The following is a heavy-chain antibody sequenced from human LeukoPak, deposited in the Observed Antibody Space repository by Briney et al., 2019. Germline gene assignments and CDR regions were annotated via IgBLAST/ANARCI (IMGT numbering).Heavy chain of an antibody. CDR2: AYKNGHL. Sequence: SETLSLTCSVSGDSTTNSYCSWIRQPPGKGLEWLAYAYKNGHLAYNPPLRSRVTVSVDRSKTQFSLRLRAVTAADTAIYYCASGKYYYDESASLNRAARTALDVWAQGTMVIVSS. CDR3: ASGKYYYDESASLNRAARTALDV. D-gene: IGHD3-22*01. CDR1: GDSTTNSY. J-gene: IGHJ3*01. V-gene: IGHV4-59*01.